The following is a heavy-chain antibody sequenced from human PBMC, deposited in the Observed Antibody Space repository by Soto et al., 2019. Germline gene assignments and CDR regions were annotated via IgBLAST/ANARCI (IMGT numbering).Heavy chain of an antibody. J-gene: IGHJ5*02. CDR3: AIHHGPTTSENGFDP. Sequence: QVHLVQSGVEVKTPGASVKVSCQASGYTFFTYDISWVRQAPGQGLEWMGWISTYSGYTTYAQKFQGRVTMTTDTATTTAYLELRSLRSDDTAGYDCAIHHGPTTSENGFDPWGQGTLVTVSS. D-gene: IGHD5-12*01. CDR1: GYTFFTYD. CDR2: ISTYSGYT. V-gene: IGHV1-18*01.